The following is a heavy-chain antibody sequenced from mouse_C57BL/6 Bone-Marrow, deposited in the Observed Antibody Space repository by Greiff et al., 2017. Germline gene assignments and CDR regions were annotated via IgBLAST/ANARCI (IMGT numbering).Heavy chain of an antibody. V-gene: IGHV5-2*01. CDR3: ASYGYEGFAY. CDR2: LNSDGGST. J-gene: IGHJ3*01. CDR1: EYEFPSHD. Sequence: EVQRVESGGGLVQPGESLKLSCESNEYEFPSHDMSWVRKTPEKRLELVAALNSDGGSTYYPDTMERRFIISRANTKTTLYLQMSSLRSEDTALYYCASYGYEGFAYWGQGTLVTVAA. D-gene: IGHD2-2*01.